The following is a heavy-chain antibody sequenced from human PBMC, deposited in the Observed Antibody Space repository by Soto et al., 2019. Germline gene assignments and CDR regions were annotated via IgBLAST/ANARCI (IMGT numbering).Heavy chain of an antibody. D-gene: IGHD1-1*01. CDR2: ISYDGSNK. CDR1: GFTFSSYG. Sequence: GGSLRLSCAASGFTFSSYGMHWVRQAPGKGLEWVAVISYDGSNKYYADSVKGRFTISRDNSKNTLYLQMNSLRAEDTAVYYCAKDMGPDNNYYYYYMDVWGKGTTVTVSS. V-gene: IGHV3-30*18. CDR3: AKDMGPDNNYYYYYMDV. J-gene: IGHJ6*03.